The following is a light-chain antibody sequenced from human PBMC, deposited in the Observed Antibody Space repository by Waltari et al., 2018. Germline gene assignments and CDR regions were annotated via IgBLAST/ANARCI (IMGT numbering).Light chain of an antibody. CDR1: QTIKHNF. CDR2: GAS. J-gene: IGKJ4*01. CDR3: QQYDGSVLT. Sequence: NVVTAAPDHKSLSSRQKTNLPRRASQTIKHNFLVWYQQKPGQAPRLIIHGASSRATAFPDRFSGSGSGTDFTLTISSLKPEDSAVYYCQQYDGSVLTFGGGTKVEI. V-gene: IGKV3-20*01.